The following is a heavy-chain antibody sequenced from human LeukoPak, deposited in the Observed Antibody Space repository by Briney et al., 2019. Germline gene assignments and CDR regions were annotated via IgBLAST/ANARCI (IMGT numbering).Heavy chain of an antibody. J-gene: IGHJ4*02. CDR3: ARLGTVTYYYDSSGYNFFDY. D-gene: IGHD3-22*01. CDR2: IYHSGST. V-gene: IGHV4-38-2*01. Sequence: SETLSLTCAVSGYSISSGYYWGWSRPPPGKGLEWIGNIYHSGSTYYNPSFKGRVTISVDTSKNQFSLKLSSVTAADTAVYYCARLGTVTYYYDSSGYNFFDYWGQGTLVTVSS. CDR1: GYSISSGYY.